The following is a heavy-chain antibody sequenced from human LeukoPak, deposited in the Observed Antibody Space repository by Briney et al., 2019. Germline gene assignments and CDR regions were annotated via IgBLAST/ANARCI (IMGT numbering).Heavy chain of an antibody. Sequence: SETLSLTCAVSGGSISNSYWSWIRQPPGKGLEWIGYISYSGSTNYNPSLKSRVTISLDTSKNQFSLKLTSMTAADTAVYYCARGAGYDWNWFDPWGQGTLVTVSS. CDR2: ISYSGST. D-gene: IGHD5-12*01. CDR3: ARGAGYDWNWFDP. J-gene: IGHJ5*02. V-gene: IGHV4-59*01. CDR1: GGSISNSY.